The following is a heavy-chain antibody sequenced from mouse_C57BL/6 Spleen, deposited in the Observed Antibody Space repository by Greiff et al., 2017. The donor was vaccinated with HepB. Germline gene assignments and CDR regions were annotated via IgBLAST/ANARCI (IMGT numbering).Heavy chain of an antibody. J-gene: IGHJ1*03. CDR3: ARYYDYDEDFDV. V-gene: IGHV5-17*01. D-gene: IGHD2-4*01. CDR1: GFTFSDYG. CDR2: ISSGSSTI. Sequence: EVQLVESGGGLVKPGGSLKLSCAASGFTFSDYGMHWVRQAPEKGLEWVAYISSGSSTIYYADTVKGRFTISRDNAKNTLFLQMTSLRSEDTAMYYCARYYDYDEDFDVWGTGTTVTVSS.